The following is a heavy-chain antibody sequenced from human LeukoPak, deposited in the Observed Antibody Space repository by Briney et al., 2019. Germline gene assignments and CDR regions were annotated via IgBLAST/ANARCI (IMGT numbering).Heavy chain of an antibody. CDR1: GFTFDDYA. Sequence: GRSLRLSCAASGFTFDDYAMHWVRQAPGKGLEWVSGISWNSGSIGYADSVKGRFTISRDNAKNSLYLQMNSLRAEDTALYYCAKDRDSRSVKYYFDYWGQGTLVTVSS. CDR3: AKDRDSRSVKYYFDY. CDR2: ISWNSGSI. V-gene: IGHV3-9*01. D-gene: IGHD3-22*01. J-gene: IGHJ4*02.